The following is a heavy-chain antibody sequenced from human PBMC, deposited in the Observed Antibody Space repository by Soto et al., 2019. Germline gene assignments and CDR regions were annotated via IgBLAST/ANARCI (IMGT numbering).Heavy chain of an antibody. CDR2: IYYDGNT. Sequence: TSETLSLTCTVSGGSIGSGGYYWGWIRQPPGKGLESIANIYYDGNTYYNPSLKGRVTISLDTSKNQFSLRLNSVTAADTAVYYCARSSIKPQVFMYPFDSWSQGTLVTVSS. V-gene: IGHV4-39*01. D-gene: IGHD3-3*01. J-gene: IGHJ4*02. CDR3: ARSSIKPQVFMYPFDS. CDR1: GGSIGSGGYY.